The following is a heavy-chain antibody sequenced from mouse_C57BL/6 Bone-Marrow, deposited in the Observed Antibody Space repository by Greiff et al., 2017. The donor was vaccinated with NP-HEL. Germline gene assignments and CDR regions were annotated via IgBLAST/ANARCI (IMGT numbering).Heavy chain of an antibody. CDR3: ARPGPLYYFVY. V-gene: IGHV1-61*01. CDR1: GYTFTSYW. CDR2: IYPSDSET. D-gene: IGHD3-1*01. Sequence: QVQLQQPGAELVRPGSSVKLSCKASGYTFTSYWMDWVKQRPGQGLEWIGNIYPSDSETHYNQKFKDKATLTVDKSSSTAYMQLSSLTSEDSAVYYCARPGPLYYFVYWGQGTTLTVSS. J-gene: IGHJ2*01.